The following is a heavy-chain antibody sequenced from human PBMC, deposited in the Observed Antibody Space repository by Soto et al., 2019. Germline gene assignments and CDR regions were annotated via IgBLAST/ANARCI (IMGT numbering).Heavy chain of an antibody. V-gene: IGHV4-30-4*01. CDR3: ARGRSGYDEYFDY. J-gene: IGHJ4*02. CDR1: GGSISSGDYY. D-gene: IGHD5-12*01. CDR2: IYYSGST. Sequence: SETLSLTCTVSGGSISSGDYYWSWIRQPPGKGLEWIGYIYYSGSTYYNPSLKSRVTISVDTSKNQFSLKLSSVTAADTAVYYCARGRSGYDEYFDYWGQGALVTVSS.